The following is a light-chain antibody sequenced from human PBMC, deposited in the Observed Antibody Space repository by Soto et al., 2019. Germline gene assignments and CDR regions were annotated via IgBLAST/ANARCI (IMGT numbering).Light chain of an antibody. CDR3: QQYGSVPYT. Sequence: PGERATLSCRASQNVDNNFLAWYQHKPGQPPRLLIFGASIRAAGIPDRFSCSGSGTDFTLSISRLEPEDFVVYHCQQYGSVPYTFGQGTKLDI. J-gene: IGKJ2*01. CDR2: GAS. V-gene: IGKV3-20*01. CDR1: QNVDNNF.